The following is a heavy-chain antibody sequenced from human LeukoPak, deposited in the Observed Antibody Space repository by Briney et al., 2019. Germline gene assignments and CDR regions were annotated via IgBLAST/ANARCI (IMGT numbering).Heavy chain of an antibody. V-gene: IGHV3-30*02. CDR2: IWYDGSNK. CDR3: AKDRASGSGRLYGMDV. D-gene: IGHD1-26*01. Sequence: GGSLRLSCAASGFTFSSYGMHWVRQAPGKGLEWVAVIWYDGSNKYYADSVKGRFTISRDNSKNTLYLQMNSLRAEDTALYYCAKDRASGSGRLYGMDVWGQGTTVTVSS. CDR1: GFTFSSYG. J-gene: IGHJ6*02.